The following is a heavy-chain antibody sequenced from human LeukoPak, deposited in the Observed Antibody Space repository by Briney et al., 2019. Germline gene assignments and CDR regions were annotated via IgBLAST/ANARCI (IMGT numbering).Heavy chain of an antibody. Sequence: ASVKVSCKASGYTFTDYYMHWVRQAPGQGLEWMGWINPNSGGTNYAQKFQGRVTMTGDTSTSTVYMELSSLRSEDTAVYYCARWGYSSGWVGGDCWGQGTLVTVSS. CDR3: ARWGYSSGWVGGDC. V-gene: IGHV1-2*02. CDR1: GYTFTDYY. J-gene: IGHJ4*02. D-gene: IGHD6-19*01. CDR2: INPNSGGT.